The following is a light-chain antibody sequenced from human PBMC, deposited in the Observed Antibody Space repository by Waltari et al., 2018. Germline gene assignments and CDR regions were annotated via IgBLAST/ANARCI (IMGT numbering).Light chain of an antibody. CDR3: QHRGNWPLLA. J-gene: IGKJ5*01. V-gene: IGKV3-11*01. CDR2: DAS. Sequence: EIVLAQSPATLSFSPGERATLSCRASQSVGRFLAWYHGKPGQAPRLLIYDASDRATGTPARFSGSGSGTDFTLTISSLEPEDFAVYYCQHRGNWPLLAFGQGTRLEIK. CDR1: QSVGRF.